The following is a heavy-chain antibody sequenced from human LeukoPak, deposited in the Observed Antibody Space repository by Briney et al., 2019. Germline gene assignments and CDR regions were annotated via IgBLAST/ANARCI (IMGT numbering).Heavy chain of an antibody. CDR2: LYSGATT. CDR3: ATYRQVLLPFES. Sequence: GGSLRLSCAASGFTVSSNYMNWVRQAPGKGLEWVSVLYSGATTYYADSVRGRFTISRDNSKSTLSLQMNSLRAEDTAIYYCATYRQVLLPFESWGQGTLVTVSS. D-gene: IGHD2-8*02. V-gene: IGHV3-53*01. CDR1: GFTVSSNY. J-gene: IGHJ4*02.